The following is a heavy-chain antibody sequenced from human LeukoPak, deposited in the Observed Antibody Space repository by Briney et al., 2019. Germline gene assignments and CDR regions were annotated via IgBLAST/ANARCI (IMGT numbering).Heavy chain of an antibody. J-gene: IGHJ4*02. CDR1: GYSFTGYY. V-gene: IGHV1-2*02. CDR2: INPYSGGT. Sequence: ASVKVSCKASGYSFTGYYIHWVRQAPGQGLEWMGWINPYSGGTNYAQKFQGRVTMTRDTSISTAYMELSRLRSDDTAVYYCAREWLGEVISDPYFGYWGQGTLVTVSS. CDR3: AREWLGEVISDPYFGY. D-gene: IGHD3-10*01.